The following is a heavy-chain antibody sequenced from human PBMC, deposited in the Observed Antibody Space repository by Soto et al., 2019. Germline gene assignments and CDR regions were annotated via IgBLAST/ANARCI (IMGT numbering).Heavy chain of an antibody. D-gene: IGHD1-26*01. J-gene: IGHJ4*02. CDR1: DASVWSDSYF. CDR3: ARIVVGVTVDL. Sequence: SETLSLTCTVSDASVWSDSYFWTWIRQPPGKGLEWIAYISHTGDTNYNPSLKSRVTISIDTSRNQFSLTVTSVTAADTAVYFCARIVVGVTVDLWGQGXLVTVYS. V-gene: IGHV4-61*01. CDR2: ISHTGDT.